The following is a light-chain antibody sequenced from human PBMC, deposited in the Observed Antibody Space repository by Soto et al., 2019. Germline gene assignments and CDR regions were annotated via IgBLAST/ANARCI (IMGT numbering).Light chain of an antibody. CDR2: GNG. CDR1: SSNIGAGYD. CDR3: HSYDSSLSGVV. J-gene: IGLJ2*01. V-gene: IGLV1-40*01. Sequence: QSVLTQPPAVSGAPGQRVTISCTGSSSNIGAGYDVHWYQQLPGTAPKLLIYGNGNRPSGVPDRFSGSKSGTSASLAITGLQAEDEADYYCHSYDSSLSGVVFGGGTKLTVL.